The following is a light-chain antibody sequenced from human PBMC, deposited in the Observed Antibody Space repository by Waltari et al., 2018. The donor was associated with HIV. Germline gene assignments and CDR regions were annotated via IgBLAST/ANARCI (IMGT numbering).Light chain of an antibody. CDR2: QDA. Sequence: SYDLSQPPSVSVSPGQTASITCSGDKLAAKYVSWYQQKPGQSPVLVIYQDAKRPSGIPERFSGSNSGNTATVTISGTQATDEGDYYCQAWDSNTVVFGGGTKLTVL. V-gene: IGLV3-1*01. J-gene: IGLJ2*01. CDR1: KLAAKY. CDR3: QAWDSNTVV.